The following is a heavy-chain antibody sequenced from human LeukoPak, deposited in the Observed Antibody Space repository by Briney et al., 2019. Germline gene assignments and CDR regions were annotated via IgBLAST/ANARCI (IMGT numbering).Heavy chain of an antibody. CDR1: GFTFSSYS. D-gene: IGHD6-19*01. CDR3: ARVSNGDTTGFGPFGY. V-gene: IGHV3-48*04. CDR2: ISGAGTI. Sequence: SGGSPRLSCAASGFTFSSYSMNWVRQAPGKGLEWVSYISGAGTIYYADSVMGRFTISRDNAKNSLYVQMNSLIAEDTAVYYCARVSNGDTTGFGPFGYWGQGTLVTVSS. J-gene: IGHJ4*02.